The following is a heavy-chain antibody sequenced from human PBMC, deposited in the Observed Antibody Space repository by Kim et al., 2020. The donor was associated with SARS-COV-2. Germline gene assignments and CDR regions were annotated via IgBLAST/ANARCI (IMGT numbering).Heavy chain of an antibody. J-gene: IGHJ6*02. V-gene: IGHV1-58*01. Sequence: SVKVSCKASGFTFTSSAVQWVRQARGQRLEWIGWIVVGSGNTNYAQKFQERVTITRDMSTSTAYMELSSLRSEDTAVYYCAAEKDIVATMGGLVYYYYGMDVWGQGTTVTVSS. CDR1: GFTFTSSA. CDR3: AAEKDIVATMGGLVYYYYGMDV. CDR2: IVVGSGNT. D-gene: IGHD5-12*01.